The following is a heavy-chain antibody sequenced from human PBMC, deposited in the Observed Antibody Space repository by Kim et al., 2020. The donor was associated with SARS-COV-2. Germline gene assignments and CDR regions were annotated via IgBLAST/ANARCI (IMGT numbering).Heavy chain of an antibody. V-gene: IGHV4-30-2*05. CDR2: ST. CDR3: ARCDYGDYVDY. J-gene: IGHJ4*02. D-gene: IGHD4-17*01. Sequence: STYDNPTLKSQVTQTVDTSKNQFARKLSSGTAADTAVYYCARCDYGDYVDYWGQGTLVTVSS.